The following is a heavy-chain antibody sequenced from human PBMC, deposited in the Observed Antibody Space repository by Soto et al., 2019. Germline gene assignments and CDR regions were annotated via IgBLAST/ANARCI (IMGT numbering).Heavy chain of an antibody. CDR3: AKIRGIAVDFFDY. CDR1: GFTFSSYT. D-gene: IGHD6-19*01. V-gene: IGHV3-23*01. Sequence: GGSLRLSCAASGFTFSSYTMTWVRQAPGKGLEWVSAITASGGSTYYADSVKGRFTISRDNSKNTIYLQMNNLRAEDTALYYCAKIRGIAVDFFDYWGQGXLVTVYS. J-gene: IGHJ4*02. CDR2: ITASGGST.